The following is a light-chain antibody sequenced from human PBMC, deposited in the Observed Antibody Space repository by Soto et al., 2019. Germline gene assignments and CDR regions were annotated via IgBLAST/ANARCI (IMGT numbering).Light chain of an antibody. CDR3: QQYYSTPPT. Sequence: DIVMTQSPDSLAVSLGERATINCKSSQSVLYSSSNKNYLAWYQQKPGQPPKLLIHWASTRESGVPDRFRGSGSGTDFTLTISSLQAADVAVYYCQQYYSTPPTFGGGTKVEIK. V-gene: IGKV4-1*01. J-gene: IGKJ4*01. CDR1: QSVLYSSSNKNY. CDR2: WAS.